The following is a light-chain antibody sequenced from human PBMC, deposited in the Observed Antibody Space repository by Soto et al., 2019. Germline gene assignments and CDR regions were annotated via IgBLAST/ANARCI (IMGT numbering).Light chain of an antibody. CDR1: QSVDSY. J-gene: IGKJ4*01. CDR2: DVF. Sequence: EIVLTQSPATLSLSPGERATLSCRASQSVDSYLAWYQQKPGQAPRLLIFDVFNRATGIPARFSGSGSGTDFPRTSSRLEPEVFAVYYCQQRSHGLTFGGGTKVEMK. V-gene: IGKV3-11*01. CDR3: QQRSHGLT.